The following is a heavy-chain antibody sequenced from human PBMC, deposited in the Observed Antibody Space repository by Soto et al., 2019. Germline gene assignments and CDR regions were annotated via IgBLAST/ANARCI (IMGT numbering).Heavy chain of an antibody. CDR3: ARDSAYDSSGNYFDY. J-gene: IGHJ4*02. D-gene: IGHD3-22*01. CDR2: IYYSGGT. V-gene: IGHV4-30-4*01. Sequence: SETLSLTCTVSGGSIISGDYYWSWIRQPPGKGLEWIGYIYYSGGTYYNPSLKSRLTISIDTSKNQFSLKLSSVTAADTAVYYCARDSAYDSSGNYFDYWGQGTLVTVSS. CDR1: GGSIISGDYY.